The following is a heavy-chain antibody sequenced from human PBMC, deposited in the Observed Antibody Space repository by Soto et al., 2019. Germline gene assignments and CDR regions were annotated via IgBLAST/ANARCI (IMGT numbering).Heavy chain of an antibody. J-gene: IGHJ6*02. CDR2: IIPIFGTA. D-gene: IGHD2-2*01. CDR1: GGTFSSYA. CDR3: ARLYCSSTSCYPGGMDV. Sequence: QVQLVQSGAEVKKPGSSVKVSCKASGGTFSSYAISWVRQAPGQGLEWMGGIIPIFGTANYAQKFQGRVTITADKSTSTAYMELSSLRSEDTAVYYCARLYCSSTSCYPGGMDVWGQGTTVTGSS. V-gene: IGHV1-69*06.